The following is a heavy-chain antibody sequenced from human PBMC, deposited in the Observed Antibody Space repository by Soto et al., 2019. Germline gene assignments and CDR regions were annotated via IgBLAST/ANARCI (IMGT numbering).Heavy chain of an antibody. CDR3: ARGAWEYQLPLVGSYMDV. CDR2: ISSNGGST. Sequence: PGGSLRLSCAASGFTFSSYAMHWVRQAPGKGLEYVSAISSNGGSTYYANSVKGRFTISRDNSKNTLYLQMGSLRAEDMAVYYCARGAWEYQLPLVGSYMDVWGKGTTVTVSS. V-gene: IGHV3-64*01. J-gene: IGHJ6*03. CDR1: GFTFSSYA. D-gene: IGHD2-2*01.